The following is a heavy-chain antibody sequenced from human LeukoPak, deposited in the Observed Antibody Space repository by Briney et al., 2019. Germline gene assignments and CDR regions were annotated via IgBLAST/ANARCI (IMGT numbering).Heavy chain of an antibody. Sequence: PSETLSLTCAVYGGSFSGYYWSWIRQPPGKGLEWIGEINHSGSTNYNPSLKSRVTISVDTSKNQFSLRLSSVTAADTAVYYCARGATGIAARDLDYWGQGTLVTVSS. CDR1: GGSFSGYY. D-gene: IGHD6-6*01. J-gene: IGHJ4*02. V-gene: IGHV4-34*01. CDR3: ARGATGIAARDLDY. CDR2: INHSGST.